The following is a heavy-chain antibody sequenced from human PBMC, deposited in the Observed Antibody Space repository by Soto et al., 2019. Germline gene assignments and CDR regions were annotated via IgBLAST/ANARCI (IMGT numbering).Heavy chain of an antibody. Sequence: GGSLRLSCAASGFTFSSYGMHWVRQAPGKGLEWVAAIWYDGSNKYYADSVKGRFTISRDNSKNTLYLQMNSLRAEDTAVYYCARGAVRSYYYYYGMDVWGQGTTVTVSS. J-gene: IGHJ6*02. CDR3: ARGAVRSYYYYYGMDV. CDR2: IWYDGSNK. V-gene: IGHV3-33*01. CDR1: GFTFSSYG. D-gene: IGHD1-1*01.